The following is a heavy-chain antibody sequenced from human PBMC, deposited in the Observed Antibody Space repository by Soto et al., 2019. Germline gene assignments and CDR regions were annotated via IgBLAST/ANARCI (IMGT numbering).Heavy chain of an antibody. CDR2: IFYSGTA. V-gene: IGHV4-30-4*01. Sequence: PSETLSLTCTVSGDSISSGNHYWIWIRQPPGKGLEWIGYIFYSGTAYYNPSLKSRLTISVDTSKNQFSLKLSSVTAADTAVYYCARPIAAAGGSPRVGAFDIWGQGTMVTVSS. J-gene: IGHJ3*02. CDR3: ARPIAAAGGSPRVGAFDI. D-gene: IGHD6-13*01. CDR1: GDSISSGNHY.